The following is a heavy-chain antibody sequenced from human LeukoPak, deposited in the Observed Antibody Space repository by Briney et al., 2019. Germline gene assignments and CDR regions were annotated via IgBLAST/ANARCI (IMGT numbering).Heavy chain of an antibody. CDR2: INPNSGGT. CDR3: ARERRYSGTKNRFDP. CDR1: GYTFTGYY. Sequence: ASVKVSCKASGYTFTGYYMHWVRQAPGQGLEWMGWINPNSGGTNYAQKLQGRVTMTTDTSTSTAYMELRSLRSDDTAVYYCARERRYSGTKNRFDPWGQGTLVTVSS. V-gene: IGHV1-2*02. J-gene: IGHJ5*02. D-gene: IGHD1-26*01.